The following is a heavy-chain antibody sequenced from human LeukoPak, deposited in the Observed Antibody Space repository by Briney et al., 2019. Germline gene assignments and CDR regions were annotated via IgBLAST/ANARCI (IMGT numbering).Heavy chain of an antibody. D-gene: IGHD2-2*03. V-gene: IGHV4-61*08. J-gene: IGHJ6*03. Sequence: SETLSLTCAVSGGSISSGGYSWRWIRQPPGKGLEWIGYIYYSGSTNYNPSLKSRVTISEDTSKTQFSLKLSSVTAADTAVYYCARIGYCSSTSCYDPYYYYYYMDVWGKGTTVTISS. CDR3: ARIGYCSSTSCYDPYYYYYYMDV. CDR1: GGSISSGGYS. CDR2: IYYSGST.